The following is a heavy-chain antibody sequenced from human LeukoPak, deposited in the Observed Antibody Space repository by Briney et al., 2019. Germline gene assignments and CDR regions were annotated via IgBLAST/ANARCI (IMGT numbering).Heavy chain of an antibody. V-gene: IGHV3-30-3*01. D-gene: IGHD3-22*01. CDR3: ASRPPDSSGYYPYGPYYYYYGMDV. Sequence: PGGSLRLSCAASGFTFSSYAMHWVRQAPGKGLEWVAVISYDGSNKYYADSVKGRFTISRDNPKNTLYLQMNSLRSEDTAVYYCASRPPDSSGYYPYGPYYYYYGMDVWGQGTTVTVSS. CDR1: GFTFSSYA. J-gene: IGHJ6*02. CDR2: ISYDGSNK.